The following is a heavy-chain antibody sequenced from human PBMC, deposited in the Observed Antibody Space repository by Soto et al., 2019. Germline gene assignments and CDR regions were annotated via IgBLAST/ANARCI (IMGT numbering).Heavy chain of an antibody. CDR1: GFTFSSYG. J-gene: IGHJ6*02. Sequence: PGGSLRLSCAASGFTFSSYGMHWVRQAPGKGLEWVAVISYDGSNKYYADSVKGRFTISRDNSKNTLYLQMNSLRAEDTAVYYCAKQAAAPIGPQNYYYYYGMDVWGQGTTVTVS. CDR3: AKQAAAPIGPQNYYYYYGMDV. CDR2: ISYDGSNK. V-gene: IGHV3-30*18. D-gene: IGHD6-25*01.